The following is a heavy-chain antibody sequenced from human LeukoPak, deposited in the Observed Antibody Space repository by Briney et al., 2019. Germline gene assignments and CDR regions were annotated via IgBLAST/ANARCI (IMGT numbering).Heavy chain of an antibody. J-gene: IGHJ4*02. CDR1: DGSITNTNY. CDR3: AREGGPYRPLDY. V-gene: IGHV4-4*02. Sequence: SETLSLTCGVSDGSITNTNYWTWVRQPPGKGLEWIGEVNLQGSTNYNPSLMGRVAISVDTSENHISLQLTSVTAADTAVYYCAREGGPYRPLDYSGQGTLVTVSS. CDR2: VNLQGST.